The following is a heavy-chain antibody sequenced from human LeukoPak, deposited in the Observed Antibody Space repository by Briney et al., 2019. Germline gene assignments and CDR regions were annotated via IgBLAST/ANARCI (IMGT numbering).Heavy chain of an antibody. Sequence: GASVKVSCKASGYTFTGYYMHWVRQAPGQGLEWMGWTNPNSGGTNYAQKFQGRVTMTRDTSISTAYMELSRLRSDDTAVYYCARDHSSSVDSTMGYWGQGTLVTVSS. CDR2: TNPNSGGT. CDR3: ARDHSSSVDSTMGY. CDR1: GYTFTGYY. D-gene: IGHD6-6*01. J-gene: IGHJ4*02. V-gene: IGHV1-2*02.